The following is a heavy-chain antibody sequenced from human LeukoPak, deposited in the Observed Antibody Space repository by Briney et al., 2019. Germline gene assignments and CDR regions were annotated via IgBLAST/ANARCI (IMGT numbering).Heavy chain of an antibody. J-gene: IGHJ4*02. D-gene: IGHD3-22*01. CDR2: IYHSGST. CDR1: GYSISSGYY. CDR3: ASGDRYYYDSSGYGEPFDY. Sequence: SETLSLTCAVSGYSISSGYYWGWIRQPPGKGLEWIGSIYHSGSTNYNPSLKSRVTISVDTSKNQFSLKLSSVTAADTAVYYCASGDRYYYDSSGYGEPFDYWGQGTLVTVSS. V-gene: IGHV4-38-2*01.